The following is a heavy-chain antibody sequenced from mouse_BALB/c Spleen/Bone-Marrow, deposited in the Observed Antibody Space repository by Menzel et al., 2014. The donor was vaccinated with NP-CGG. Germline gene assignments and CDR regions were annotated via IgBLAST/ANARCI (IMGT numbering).Heavy chain of an antibody. D-gene: IGHD2-1*01. J-gene: IGHJ1*01. CDR3: ARHAYGNSYWYFDV. Sequence: VQGVESGPELVKPGASVKISCKASGYAFSSSWMNWVKQRPGQGLEWIGRIYPGDGDTNYNGKFKGKATLTADKSSSTAYMQLSSLTSVDSAVYFCARHAYGNSYWYFDVWGAGTTVTVSS. CDR2: IYPGDGDT. V-gene: IGHV1-82*01. CDR1: GYAFSSSW.